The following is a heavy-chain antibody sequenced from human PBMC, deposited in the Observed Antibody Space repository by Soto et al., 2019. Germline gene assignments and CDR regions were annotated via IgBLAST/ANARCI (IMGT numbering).Heavy chain of an antibody. CDR3: ARAFGKQWLGYYYYYGMDV. D-gene: IGHD6-19*01. Sequence: SETLSLTCTVSGGSISSYYWSWIRQPAGKGLEWIGRIYTSGSTNYNPSLKSRVTMSVDTSKNQFSLKLSSVTAADTAVYYCARAFGKQWLGYYYYYGMDVWGQGTTVTVSS. CDR1: GGSISSYY. J-gene: IGHJ6*02. CDR2: IYTSGST. V-gene: IGHV4-4*07.